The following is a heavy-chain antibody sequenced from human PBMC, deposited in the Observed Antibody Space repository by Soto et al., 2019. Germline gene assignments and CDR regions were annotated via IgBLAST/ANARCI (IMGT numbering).Heavy chain of an antibody. Sequence: SQTLSLTCAISGDSVSSNSAAWNWIRQSPSRGLEWLGRTYYRSKWYNDYAVSVKSRITINPDTSKNQFSLQLNSVTPEDTAVYYCARRPGGAEGLSAYCGGDCFYYYGMDVWGQGTTVTVSS. CDR3: ARRPGGAEGLSAYCGGDCFYYYGMDV. V-gene: IGHV6-1*01. D-gene: IGHD2-21*02. CDR2: TYYRSKWYN. CDR1: GDSVSSNSAA. J-gene: IGHJ6*02.